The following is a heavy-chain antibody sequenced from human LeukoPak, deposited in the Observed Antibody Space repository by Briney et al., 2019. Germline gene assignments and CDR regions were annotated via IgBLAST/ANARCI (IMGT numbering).Heavy chain of an antibody. J-gene: IGHJ4*02. CDR2: IWYDGSNK. D-gene: IGHD2-2*01. CDR1: GFTFSSYG. Sequence: PGGSLRLSCAASGFTFSSYGMHWVRQAPGKGLEWVAVIWYDGSNKYYADSVKGRFTISRDNSKNTLYLQMNSLRAEDTAVYYCARVKYCSTNSCYASSDYWGQGTLVTVSS. V-gene: IGHV3-33*01. CDR3: ARVKYCSTNSCYASSDY.